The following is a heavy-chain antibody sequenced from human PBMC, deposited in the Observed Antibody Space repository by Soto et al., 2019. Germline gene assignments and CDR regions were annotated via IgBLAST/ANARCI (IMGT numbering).Heavy chain of an antibody. D-gene: IGHD3-22*01. CDR3: ARDWGDSSGYYYVGY. CDR2: IYYSGST. J-gene: IGHJ4*02. CDR1: GGSISSGGYY. Sequence: QVQLQESGPGLVKPSQTLSLTCTVSGGSISSGGYYWSWIRQHPGKGLEWVGYIYYSGSTYYNPSLKSRVTISADTSKNQVTLNLSSVTAADTAVYYCARDWGDSSGYYYVGYWGQGTLVTVSS. V-gene: IGHV4-31*03.